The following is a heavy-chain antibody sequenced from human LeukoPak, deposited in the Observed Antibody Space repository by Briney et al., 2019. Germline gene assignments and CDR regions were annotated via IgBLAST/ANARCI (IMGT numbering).Heavy chain of an antibody. Sequence: GGSLRLSCAASGFTFSSYSMNWVRQAPGKGLEWVSSISSSSSYIYYADSVKGRFTISRDNSKNTLYLQMNSLRAEDTAVYYCAKFWAFGSGSYYNLLSRMDVWGQGTTVTVSS. V-gene: IGHV3-21*01. CDR1: GFTFSSYS. J-gene: IGHJ6*02. D-gene: IGHD3-10*01. CDR2: ISSSSSYI. CDR3: AKFWAFGSGSYYNLLSRMDV.